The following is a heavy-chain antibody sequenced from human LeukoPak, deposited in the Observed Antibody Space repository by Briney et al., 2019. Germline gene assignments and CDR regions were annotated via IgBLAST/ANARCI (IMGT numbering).Heavy chain of an antibody. CDR1: GYTFTSYG. Sequence: ASVKVSCKASGYTFTSYGISWVRQAPGRGLEWMGWISAYNGNTNYAQKLQGRVTMTTDTSTSTAYMELRSLRSDDTAVYYCARDRERGYSYATTVDYWGQGTLVTVSS. J-gene: IGHJ4*02. CDR2: ISAYNGNT. V-gene: IGHV1-18*01. D-gene: IGHD5-18*01. CDR3: ARDRERGYSYATTVDY.